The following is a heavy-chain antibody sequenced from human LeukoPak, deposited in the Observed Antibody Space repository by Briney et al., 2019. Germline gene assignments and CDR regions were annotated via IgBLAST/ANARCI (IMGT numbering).Heavy chain of an antibody. Sequence: PGRSLRLSCAASGFTFSSYAMHWVRQAPGKGLEWVAVISYDGSNKYYADSVKGRFTISRDNSKNTLYLQMNSLRAEGTAVYYCARDSKEYQLLGPLDYWGQGTLVTVSS. CDR2: ISYDGSNK. D-gene: IGHD2-2*01. V-gene: IGHV3-30-3*01. CDR3: ARDSKEYQLLGPLDY. CDR1: GFTFSSYA. J-gene: IGHJ4*02.